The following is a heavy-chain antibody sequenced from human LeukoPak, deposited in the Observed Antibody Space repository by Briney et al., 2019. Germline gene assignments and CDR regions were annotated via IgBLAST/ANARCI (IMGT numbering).Heavy chain of an antibody. D-gene: IGHD3-22*01. CDR3: ARDGGAYYYDSSGYSKFDY. CDR2: ISSSGSTI. V-gene: IGHV3-48*04. J-gene: IGHJ4*02. Sequence: GGSLRLSCAASGFTFSSYSMNWVRQAPGKGLEWVSYISSSGSTIYYADSVKGRFTISRDNAKNSLYLQMNSLRAEDTAVYYCARDGGAYYYDSSGYSKFDYWGQGTLVTVSS. CDR1: GFTFSSYS.